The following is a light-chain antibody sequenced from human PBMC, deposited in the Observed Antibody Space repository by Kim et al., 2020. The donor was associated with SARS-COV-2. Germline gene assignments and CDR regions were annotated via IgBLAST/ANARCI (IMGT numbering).Light chain of an antibody. Sequence: EIVMTQSPVTLSMFPGERATLSCRASQSVSDNLAWYQQKPGQAPRLLIYDASTRATGIPARFSGSGSGTQFTLTISSLKSEDFAVYYCHQYNNWPLTFGGGTKLEI. CDR2: DAS. CDR3: HQYNNWPLT. V-gene: IGKV3-15*01. CDR1: QSVSDN. J-gene: IGKJ4*01.